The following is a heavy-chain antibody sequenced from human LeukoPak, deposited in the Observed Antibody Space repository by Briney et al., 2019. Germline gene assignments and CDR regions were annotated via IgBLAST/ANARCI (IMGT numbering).Heavy chain of an antibody. Sequence: GGSLRLSCAASGFTFDDYGMSWVRQAPGKGLEWVSGINWNGGSTGYADSVKGRFTISRDNAKNSLYLQMNSLRAEDTALYHCARTSDYGDEVDYYYYYMDVWGKGTTVTVSS. CDR1: GFTFDDYG. CDR3: ARTSDYGDEVDYYYYYMDV. V-gene: IGHV3-20*01. CDR2: INWNGGST. J-gene: IGHJ6*03. D-gene: IGHD4-17*01.